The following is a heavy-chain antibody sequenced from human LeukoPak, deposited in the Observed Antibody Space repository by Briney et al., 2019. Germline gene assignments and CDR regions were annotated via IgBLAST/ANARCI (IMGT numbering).Heavy chain of an antibody. CDR1: GYTFTGYY. CDR3: ARGDYYDSSVYYYD. D-gene: IGHD3-22*01. J-gene: IGHJ4*02. CDR2: INPTSGVT. V-gene: IGHV1-2*02. Sequence: ASVKVSCKASGYTFTGYYMHWVRQAPGQGLEWMGWINPTSGVTNYAQKFQGRVTMTGDTSISRAYMELTGLRSDDTAVYYCARGDYYDSSVYYYDWGQGTLVTVSS.